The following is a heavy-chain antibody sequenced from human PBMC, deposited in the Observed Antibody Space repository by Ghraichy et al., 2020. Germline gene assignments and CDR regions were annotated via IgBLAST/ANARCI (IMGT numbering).Heavy chain of an antibody. D-gene: IGHD3-10*01. CDR3: ARGTRHVLLWFGESKYYYGMDV. CDR2: INHSGST. V-gene: IGHV4-34*01. CDR1: GGSFSGYY. Sequence: SETLSLTCAVYGGSFSGYYWSWIRQPPGKGLEWIWEINHSGSTNYNPSLKSRVTISVDTSKNQFSLKLSSVTAADTAVYYCARGTRHVLLWFGESKYYYGMDVWGQGTTVTVSS. J-gene: IGHJ6*02.